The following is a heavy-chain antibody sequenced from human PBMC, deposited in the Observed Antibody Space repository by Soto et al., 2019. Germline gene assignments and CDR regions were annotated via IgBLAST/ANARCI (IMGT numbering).Heavy chain of an antibody. J-gene: IGHJ4*02. V-gene: IGHV4-4*02. Sequence: SVMLSLTCAVANGSSISSNWWRFIRQPPGKGLEWIGEIYHSGSTNYNPSLKSRVTISVDKSKNQFSLKLSSVTAADTAVYYCARAGRTPYYFDYWGQGTLVTV. CDR3: ARAGRTPYYFDY. D-gene: IGHD2-15*01. CDR2: IYHSGST. CDR1: NGSSISSNW.